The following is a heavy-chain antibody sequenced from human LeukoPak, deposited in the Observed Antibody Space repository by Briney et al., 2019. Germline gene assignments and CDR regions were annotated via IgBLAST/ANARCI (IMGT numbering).Heavy chain of an antibody. CDR3: AKENYYERSGYVDY. V-gene: IGHV3-30*18. Sequence: GGSLRLSCVASGFTFSSYGMHWVRQAPGKGLEWGAVISNDGSNKHYADSVKGRFTISRDNSKNTLYLQMNSLRAEDTDVYYCAKENYYERSGYVDYWGQGTLVTVSS. J-gene: IGHJ4*02. CDR1: GFTFSSYG. CDR2: ISNDGSNK. D-gene: IGHD3-22*01.